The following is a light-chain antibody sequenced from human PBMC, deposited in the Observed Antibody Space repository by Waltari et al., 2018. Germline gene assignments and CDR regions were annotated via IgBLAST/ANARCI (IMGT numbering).Light chain of an antibody. CDR3: LLFYSGPRV. V-gene: IGLV7-46*01. Sequence: QAVVTQEPSLTVSPGGTVTLTCGSSTGTVTSGHFPYWFQQKPGQAPTTLIYDTNNKESWTPARFSVSLIGGKAALTLSGAQPEDEAEYYCLLFYSGPRVFGGGTKLTVL. CDR1: TGTVTSGHF. J-gene: IGLJ3*02. CDR2: DTN.